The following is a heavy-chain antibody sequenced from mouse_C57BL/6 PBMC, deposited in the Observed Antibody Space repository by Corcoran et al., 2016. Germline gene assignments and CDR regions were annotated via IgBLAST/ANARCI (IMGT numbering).Heavy chain of an antibody. Sequence: QIQLVQSGPELKKPGETVKISCKASGYTFTTYGMSWVKQAPGKGLKWMGWINTYSGVPTYADDFKGRFAFSLETSASTAYLQINNLKNEDTATYCCARGRGHYAMDYWGQGTSVTVSS. CDR2: INTYSGVP. V-gene: IGHV9-3*01. CDR3: ARGRGHYAMDY. CDR1: GYTFTTYG. J-gene: IGHJ4*01.